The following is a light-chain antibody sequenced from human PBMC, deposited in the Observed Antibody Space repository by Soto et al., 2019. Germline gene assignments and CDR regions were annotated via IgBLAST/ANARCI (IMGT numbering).Light chain of an antibody. Sequence: EIVMSQSVSSQSVSPXARAIRACRASQSVSTNLAWYQQKPGQVPRVLIYGASTRATEIPARFSGSGSGTEFTLTIDSLQSEDFAVYYCQQYNNWPRTFGQGTKVDI. V-gene: IGKV3-15*01. J-gene: IGKJ1*01. CDR2: GAS. CDR1: QSVSTN. CDR3: QQYNNWPRT.